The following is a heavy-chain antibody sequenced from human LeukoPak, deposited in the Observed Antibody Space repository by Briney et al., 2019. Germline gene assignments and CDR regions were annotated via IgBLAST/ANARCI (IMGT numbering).Heavy chain of an antibody. J-gene: IGHJ3*02. CDR2: IRSSSSYI. D-gene: IGHD3-3*01. CDR3: ASQLLEWLSYDAFDI. CDR1: GFTFSSYS. V-gene: IGHV3-21*01. Sequence: PGGSLRLSCAASGFTFSSYSMNWVRQAPGKGLEWVSSIRSSSSYIYYADSVKGRFTISRDNAKNSLYLQMNSLRAEDTAVYYCASQLLEWLSYDAFDIWGQGTMVTVSS.